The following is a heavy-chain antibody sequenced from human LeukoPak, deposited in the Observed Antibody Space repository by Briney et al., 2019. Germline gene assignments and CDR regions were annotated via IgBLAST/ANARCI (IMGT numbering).Heavy chain of an antibody. V-gene: IGHV4-4*02. CDR1: GGSISRSNW. D-gene: IGHD6-19*01. CDR3: ARDAGIAVAGGFDY. CDR2: IYHSGST. Sequence: SETLSLTCAVSGGSISRSNWWSWVRQPPGKGLEWIGEIYHSGSTNYNPSLKSRVTISVDKSKNQFSLKLSSVTAADTAVYYCARDAGIAVAGGFDYWGQGTLVTVSS. J-gene: IGHJ4*02.